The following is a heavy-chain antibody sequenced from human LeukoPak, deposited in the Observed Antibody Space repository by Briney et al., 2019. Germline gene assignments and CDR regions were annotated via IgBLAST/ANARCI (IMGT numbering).Heavy chain of an antibody. J-gene: IGHJ4*02. V-gene: IGHV3-23*01. CDR1: GFTFTNYA. CDR3: AKDARQWLATYYFDY. CDR2: ISGSGTST. D-gene: IGHD6-19*01. Sequence: GGSLRLSCAASGFTFTNYAMSWVRQAPGKGLEWVSAISGSGTSTYYADSVKGRFTISRDNSKNTLYLQMNSLRAEDTAVYYCAKDARQWLATYYFDYWGQGTLVTVSS.